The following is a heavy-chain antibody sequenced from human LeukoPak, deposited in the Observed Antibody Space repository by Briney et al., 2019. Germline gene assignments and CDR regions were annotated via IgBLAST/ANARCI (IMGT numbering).Heavy chain of an antibody. CDR1: GGTFSSYA. V-gene: IGHV1-69*05. Sequence: ASVKVSCKASGGTFSSYAISWVRQAPGQGLEWMGGIIPIFGTANYAQKFQGRVTITTDESTSTAYMELSSLRSEDTAVYYCARAPGGVVPAPNYMDVWGKGTTVTVSS. CDR2: IIPIFGTA. J-gene: IGHJ6*03. D-gene: IGHD2-2*01. CDR3: ARAPGGVVPAPNYMDV.